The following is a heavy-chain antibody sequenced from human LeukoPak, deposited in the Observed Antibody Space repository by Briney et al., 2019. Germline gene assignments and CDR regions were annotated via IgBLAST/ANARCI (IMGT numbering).Heavy chain of an antibody. J-gene: IGHJ4*02. CDR1: GFTFSSYW. D-gene: IGHD2-2*01. V-gene: IGHV3-7*02. CDR2: IKQDGSEK. CDR3: ARGPSWDIVVVPAAMILFDY. Sequence: PGGSLRLSCAASGFTFSSYWMSWVRQAPGKGLEWVANIKQDGSEKYYVDSVKGRFTISRDNAKNSLYLQMNSLRAEDTAVYYCARGPSWDIVVVPAAMILFDYWGQGTLVTVSS.